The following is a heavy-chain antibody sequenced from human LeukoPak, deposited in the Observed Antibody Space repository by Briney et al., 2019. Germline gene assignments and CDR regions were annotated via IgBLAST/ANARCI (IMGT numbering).Heavy chain of an antibody. CDR1: GLTFSSYW. Sequence: GGSLRLSCAASGLTFSSYWMSWVRQAPGKGLEWVANIKEDGSEKYYVDSVKGRFTISRDNAKNSLCLQMNSLRAGDTAVYYCARHPSGDSGSFPWGQGTLVTVSS. J-gene: IGHJ5*02. CDR2: IKEDGSEK. CDR3: ARHPSGDSGSFP. V-gene: IGHV3-7*04. D-gene: IGHD1-26*01.